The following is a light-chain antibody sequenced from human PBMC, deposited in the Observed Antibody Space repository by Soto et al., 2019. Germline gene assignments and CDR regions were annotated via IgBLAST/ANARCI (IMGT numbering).Light chain of an antibody. J-gene: IGKJ2*01. Sequence: EIVMTQSPATLYVSPGERATLSCRASQRVGSNFAWYRQKPGQAPTLLIYGASTRATGIPARVSGSVSGTEFTLTISSRQSEYFAVYYCQQYNNCPYTFGQGTKLEIK. V-gene: IGKV3-15*01. CDR1: QRVGSN. CDR3: QQYNNCPYT. CDR2: GAS.